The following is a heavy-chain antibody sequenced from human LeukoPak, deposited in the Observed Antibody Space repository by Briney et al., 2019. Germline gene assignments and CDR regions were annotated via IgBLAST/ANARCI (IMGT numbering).Heavy chain of an antibody. CDR3: ARDRYYYGSGSSVPLDY. Sequence: GGSLRLSCAASGFTFSSYSMNWVRQAPGKGLEWVSSISSSSSYIYYADSVKGRFTISRDNAKNSLYLQMNSLRAEDTAVYYCARDRYYYGSGSSVPLDYWGQGTLVTVSS. D-gene: IGHD3-10*01. J-gene: IGHJ4*02. CDR2: ISSSSSYI. CDR1: GFTFSSYS. V-gene: IGHV3-21*01.